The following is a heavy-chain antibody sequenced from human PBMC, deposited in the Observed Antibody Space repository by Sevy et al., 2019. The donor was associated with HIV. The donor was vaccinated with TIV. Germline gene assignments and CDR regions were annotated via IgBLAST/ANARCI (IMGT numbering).Heavy chain of an antibody. CDR3: AREYYDFWSGFYYYYGMDV. Sequence: ASVKVSCKASGYTFTSYDINWVRQATGQGLEWMGWMNPNSGNTGYAQKFQGRVTMTRNTSISTAYMELSSLRSEDTAVYYCAREYYDFWSGFYYYYGMDVWGQGTTVTVS. CDR1: GYTFTSYD. CDR2: MNPNSGNT. J-gene: IGHJ6*02. V-gene: IGHV1-8*01. D-gene: IGHD3-3*01.